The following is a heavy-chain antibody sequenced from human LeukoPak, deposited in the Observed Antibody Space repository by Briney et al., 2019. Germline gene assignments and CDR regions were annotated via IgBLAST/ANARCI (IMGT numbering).Heavy chain of an antibody. CDR2: IIPIFGTA. CDR3: ARVGGYCSGESCFDY. D-gene: IGHD2-15*01. Sequence: SVKVSCKASGGTFSSYAISWVRQAPGQGLEWMGGIIPIFGTANYAQKFQGRVTITADESTSTAYMELRSLRSDDTAVYFCARVGGYCSGESCFDYWGQGTLVTVSS. J-gene: IGHJ4*02. V-gene: IGHV1-69*13. CDR1: GGTFSSYA.